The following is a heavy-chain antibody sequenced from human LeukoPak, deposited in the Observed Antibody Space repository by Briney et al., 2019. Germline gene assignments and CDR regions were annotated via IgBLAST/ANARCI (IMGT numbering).Heavy chain of an antibody. CDR2: LSRSGTTM. J-gene: IGHJ4*02. V-gene: IGHV3-48*02. CDR3: GRGGGTVETHARQ. Sequence: QPGGSLRLSCAASGFTFSSYSMNWVRQAPGKGLEWLSYLSRSGTTMYYADSVKGRFTISRDNAKNSLYLQMNSLRDEDTAVYYCGRGGGTVETHARQGGQGPLVTFSS. D-gene: IGHD4-23*01. CDR1: GFTFSSYS.